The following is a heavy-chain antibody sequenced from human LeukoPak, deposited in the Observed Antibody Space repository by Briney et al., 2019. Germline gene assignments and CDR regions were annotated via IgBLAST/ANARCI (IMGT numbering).Heavy chain of an antibody. Sequence: AGGSLRLSCAASGFPFSRYGMHWVRQAPGKGLEWVAVISSDGSNKYYADSVKGRCTISRDNSKNSLYLQMDSLRAEDNALYYCASDSFEWNYIDYWGQGTLVTVSS. CDR2: ISSDGSNK. V-gene: IGHV3-30*03. CDR1: GFPFSRYG. J-gene: IGHJ4*02. D-gene: IGHD3-9*01. CDR3: ASDSFEWNYIDY.